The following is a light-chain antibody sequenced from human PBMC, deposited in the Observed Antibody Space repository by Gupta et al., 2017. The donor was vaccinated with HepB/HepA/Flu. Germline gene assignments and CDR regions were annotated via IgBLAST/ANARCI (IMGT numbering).Light chain of an antibody. V-gene: IGKV1-27*01. CDR2: AAT. CDR3: QKDYSVPLT. Sequence: DIQMTQSPSSLSVSVGDRLAITCRVSQDISNYLAWYQQKPGESPKLLIYAATTLQSGVPSRFSGSFSGTDFTLTISSLQPDDVATYYCQKDYSVPLTFGPGTRVDL. J-gene: IGKJ3*01. CDR1: QDISNY.